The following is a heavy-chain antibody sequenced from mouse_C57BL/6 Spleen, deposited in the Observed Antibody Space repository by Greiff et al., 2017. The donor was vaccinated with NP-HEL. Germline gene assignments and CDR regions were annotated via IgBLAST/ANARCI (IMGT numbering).Heavy chain of an antibody. Sequence: EVQLQQSGAELVRPGASVKLSCTASGFNIKDDYMHWVKQRPEQGLEWIGWIDPENGDTEYASKFQGKATITADTSSNTAYLQLSSLTSEDTAVYYCTSHYYGSSPGWFAYWGQGTLVTVSA. CDR1: GFNIKDDY. CDR2: IDPENGDT. D-gene: IGHD1-1*01. V-gene: IGHV14-4*01. CDR3: TSHYYGSSPGWFAY. J-gene: IGHJ3*01.